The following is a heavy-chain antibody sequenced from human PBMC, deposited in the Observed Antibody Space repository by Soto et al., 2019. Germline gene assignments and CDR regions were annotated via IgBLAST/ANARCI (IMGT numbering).Heavy chain of an antibody. CDR3: ARDDRSVSGVVTLDH. CDR2: TNEGSGNT. V-gene: IGHV1-3*01. CDR1: GYSFKNYA. J-gene: IGHJ4*02. D-gene: IGHD3-3*01. Sequence: SVKVSCKATGYSFKNYAVHWVRQAPGQRLEWMGFTNEGSGNTRFSQKFQGRISITRGTSASTVYLDLSSLTSEDTAIYYCARDDRSVSGVVTLDHCGPGSLVIVSS.